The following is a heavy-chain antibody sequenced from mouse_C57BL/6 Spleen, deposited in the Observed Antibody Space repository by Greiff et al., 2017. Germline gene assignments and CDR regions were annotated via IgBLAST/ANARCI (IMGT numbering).Heavy chain of an antibody. D-gene: IGHD2-4*01. J-gene: IGHJ4*01. Sequence: VKLLESGPGLVAPSQSLSITCTVSGFSLTSYGVDWVRQPPGQGLEWLGVIWGGGSTNYNSAIMSGLGISKDNAKSQVILKMNSLQTDDTAMYDCAKHGGDYDENAMDDWGQGTSVTVSS. CDR1: GFSLTSYG. CDR2: IWGGGST. CDR3: AKHGGDYDENAMDD. V-gene: IGHV2-9*01.